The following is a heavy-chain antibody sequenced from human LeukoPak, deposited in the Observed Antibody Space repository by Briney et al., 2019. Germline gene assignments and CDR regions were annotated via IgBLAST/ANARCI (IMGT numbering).Heavy chain of an antibody. Sequence: PGGSLRLSCAASGFRFNTFWMSWVRQAPGKGLEWVANIKQDGNEKYYADSVKGRFTISRDNGKNSLDLQMNSLRAEDTAVYYCARVTDDYYFDYWGQGTLVTVSS. CDR3: ARVTDDYYFDY. D-gene: IGHD1-1*01. V-gene: IGHV3-7*01. CDR2: IKQDGNEK. CDR1: GFRFNTFW. J-gene: IGHJ4*02.